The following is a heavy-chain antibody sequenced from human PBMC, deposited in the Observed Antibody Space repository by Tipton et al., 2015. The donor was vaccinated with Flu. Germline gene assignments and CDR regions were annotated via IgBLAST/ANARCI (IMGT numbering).Heavy chain of an antibody. J-gene: IGHJ4*02. D-gene: IGHD1-1*01. CDR1: GYTFTGYG. Sequence: QVQLVQSGPEVKKPGASVKVSCKASGYTFTGYGISWVRQAPGQGLEWMGWISAYNGNTNYAQKLQGRVTMTTDTSTSTAYMELRSLRSDDTAVYYCARVVLEPLRGKYYFDYWGQGTLVTVSS. CDR2: ISAYNGNT. CDR3: ARVVLEPLRGKYYFDY. V-gene: IGHV1-18*04.